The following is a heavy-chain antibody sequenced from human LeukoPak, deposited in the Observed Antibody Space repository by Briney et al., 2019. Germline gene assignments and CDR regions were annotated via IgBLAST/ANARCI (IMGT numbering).Heavy chain of an antibody. D-gene: IGHD2-15*01. CDR3: ARGPYCSGGTCYVLGAFDI. V-gene: IGHV3-23*01. Sequence: ETLSLTCTVSGVSISSSSYYWGWIRQAPGKGLEWVSGISGSGNSTYCADSVKGRFTISRDNSKNTLYLQMNSLRAEGTAVYYCARGPYCSGGTCYVLGAFDIWXQGTMVTVSS. CDR1: GVSISSSSYY. J-gene: IGHJ3*02. CDR2: ISGSGNST.